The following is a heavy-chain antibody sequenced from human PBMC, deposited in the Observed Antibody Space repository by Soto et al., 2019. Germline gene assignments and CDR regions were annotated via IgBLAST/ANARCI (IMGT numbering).Heavy chain of an antibody. CDR1: GGTIGSYY. CDR3: ARLGYCSSTSCYVLILDY. CDR2: IYYSGST. J-gene: IGHJ4*02. D-gene: IGHD2-2*01. Sequence: SETMSVSCTVSGGTIGSYYWSWIRKTTGKGLEWIGYIYYSGSTNYNPSLKSRVTISVDTSKNQFSLKLSSVTAADTAVYYCARLGYCSSTSCYVLILDYWGQGTLVTVSS. V-gene: IGHV4-59*01.